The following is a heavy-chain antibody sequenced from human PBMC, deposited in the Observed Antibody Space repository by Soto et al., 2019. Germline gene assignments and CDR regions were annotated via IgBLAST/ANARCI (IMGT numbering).Heavy chain of an antibody. D-gene: IGHD5-12*01. CDR2: IKQDGSEK. V-gene: IGHV3-7*05. CDR1: GFTFSYYW. Sequence: GGSLRLSCAASGFTFSYYWMTWVRQAPGKGLEWVANIKQDGSEKYYVDSVKGRFTVSRDNAKNSLYLQMNSLRVDDTAVYYCATISGYDRHYGLDVWGQGTTVTVSS. J-gene: IGHJ6*02. CDR3: ATISGYDRHYGLDV.